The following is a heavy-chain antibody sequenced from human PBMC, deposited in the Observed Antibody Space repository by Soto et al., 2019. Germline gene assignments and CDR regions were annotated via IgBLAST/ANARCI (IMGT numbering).Heavy chain of an antibody. Sequence: SETLSLTCTASGASMSTYYWNWIRQPPGKGLEWIGYIYSSGSTNYNPSLKSRVAISIDTSKKQFSLNLTSVTAADTAVYYCASYYGDYFWFDPWGKGTLVTVSS. CDR1: GASMSTYY. V-gene: IGHV4-59*01. CDR3: ASYYGDYFWFDP. D-gene: IGHD4-17*01. J-gene: IGHJ5*02. CDR2: IYSSGST.